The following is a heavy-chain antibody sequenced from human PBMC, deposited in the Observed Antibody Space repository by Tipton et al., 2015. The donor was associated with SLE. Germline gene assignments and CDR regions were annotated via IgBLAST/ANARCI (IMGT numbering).Heavy chain of an antibody. D-gene: IGHD3-22*01. J-gene: IGHJ4*02. CDR2: ANQIGTT. V-gene: IGHV4-34*01. CDR3: VRVRGYGYTNDY. CDR1: GGSFSGSY. Sequence: TLSLTCGVSGGSFSGSYCSWIRQAPVKGLEWLGEANQIGTTKINPSLKSRVSISVERSKNQCTLGLTSVTAADTAVYYCVRVRGYGYTNDYWGQGTLVTVSS.